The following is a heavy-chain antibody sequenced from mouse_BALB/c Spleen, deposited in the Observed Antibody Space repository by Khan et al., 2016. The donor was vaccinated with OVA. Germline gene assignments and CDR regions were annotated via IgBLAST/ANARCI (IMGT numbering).Heavy chain of an antibody. V-gene: IGHV2-2*01. CDR3: ARNSERYDFTY. CDR2: IWSGGNT. D-gene: IGHD2-12*01. J-gene: IGHJ3*01. CDR1: GFSLTTYG. Sequence: QVQLKESGPGQVQPSQSLSITCTVSGFSLTTYGIHWVRQSPGKGLQWLGVIWSGGNTDYNAPFISRLSISKDNSKSQVFFKMNSLQADDTAIYYCARNSERYDFTYWGQGTLVTVS.